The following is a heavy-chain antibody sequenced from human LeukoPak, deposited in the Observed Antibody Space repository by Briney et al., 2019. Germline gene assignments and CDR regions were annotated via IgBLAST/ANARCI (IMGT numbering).Heavy chain of an antibody. Sequence: GESLKISCKGSGYSFATYCIGWVRQMPGKSVEWMGFICRRDSHTRYCPSFQSQVTTTADKSITTAHLQWISRQASDTRAYYCVRHLVPGLSSAFDIWGQGTMVTVSS. CDR2: ICRRDSHT. CDR1: GYSFATYC. D-gene: IGHD3-10*01. V-gene: IGHV5-51*01. CDR3: VRHLVPGLSSAFDI. J-gene: IGHJ3*02.